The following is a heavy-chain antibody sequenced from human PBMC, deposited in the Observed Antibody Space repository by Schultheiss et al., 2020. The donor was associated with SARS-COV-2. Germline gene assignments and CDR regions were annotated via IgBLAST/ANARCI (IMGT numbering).Heavy chain of an antibody. V-gene: IGHV4-4*07. CDR2: IYTSGST. CDR3: ARGGGRSYAIMGQYFDY. D-gene: IGHD1-26*01. Sequence: SETLSLTCTVSGGSFSSYYWSWIRQPAGKGLEWIGCIYTSGSTYYNPSLKSRVTISVDTSKNQFSLKLSSVTAADTAVYYCARGGGRSYAIMGQYFDYWGQGTLVTVSS. J-gene: IGHJ4*02. CDR1: GGSFSSYY.